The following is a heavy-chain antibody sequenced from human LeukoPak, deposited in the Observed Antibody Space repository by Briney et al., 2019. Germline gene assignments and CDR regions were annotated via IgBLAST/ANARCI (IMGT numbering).Heavy chain of an antibody. CDR2: ISSSSSYI. CDR1: GFTFDDYG. D-gene: IGHD6-13*01. V-gene: IGHV3-21*01. Sequence: GGSLRLSCAASGFTFDDYGMSWVRQAPGKGLEWVSSISSSSSYIYYADSVKGRFTIARDNAKNSLYLQMNSLRAEDTAVYYCARGMAAAGYNWGQGTLVTVSS. CDR3: ARGMAAAGYN. J-gene: IGHJ4*02.